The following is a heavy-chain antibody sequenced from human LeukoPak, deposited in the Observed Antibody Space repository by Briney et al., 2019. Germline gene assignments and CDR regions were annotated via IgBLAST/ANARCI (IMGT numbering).Heavy chain of an antibody. CDR3: ARDPGSLWFGESIFDY. CDR2: TYYRSKWYN. Sequence: SQTLSLTCAISGDSVSSNSAAWNWIRQSPSRGLEWLGRTYYRSKWYNDYAVSVKSRITINPDTSKNQFSLQLNSVTPEDTAVYYCARDPGSLWFGESIFDYWGQGTLVTVSS. J-gene: IGHJ4*02. CDR1: GDSVSSNSAA. V-gene: IGHV6-1*01. D-gene: IGHD3-10*01.